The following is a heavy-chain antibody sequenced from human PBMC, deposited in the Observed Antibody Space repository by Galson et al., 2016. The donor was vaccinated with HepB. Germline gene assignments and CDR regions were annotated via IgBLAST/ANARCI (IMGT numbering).Heavy chain of an antibody. CDR2: INEANRDT. J-gene: IGHJ6*02. CDR1: GYSFTKYA. Sequence: SVKVSCKASGYSFTKYAMHWVRRAPGQGYEWMGWINEANRDTKYSPKFKGRVTMTSDTFARTAYLELSRLTSEDTAIYYCARALEAAAGTNFYYFGMDVWGQGTTVIVS. D-gene: IGHD6-13*01. CDR3: ARALEAAAGTNFYYFGMDV. V-gene: IGHV1-3*01.